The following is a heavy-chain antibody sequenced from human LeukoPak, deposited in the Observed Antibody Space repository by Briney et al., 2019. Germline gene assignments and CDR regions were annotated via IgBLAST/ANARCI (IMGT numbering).Heavy chain of an antibody. CDR1: GYSFTSYW. D-gene: IGHD3-22*01. V-gene: IGHV5-51*01. CDR3: ARLDHDSSGYFDLIGPFDI. J-gene: IGHJ3*02. Sequence: GESLKISCKGSGYSFTSYWIGWVRQMPGKGLEWMGIIYPGDSDTRYSPSFQGQVTISADKSISTAYLQWSSLKASDTAMYYCARLDHDSSGYFDLIGPFDIWGQGTMVTVSS. CDR2: IYPGDSDT.